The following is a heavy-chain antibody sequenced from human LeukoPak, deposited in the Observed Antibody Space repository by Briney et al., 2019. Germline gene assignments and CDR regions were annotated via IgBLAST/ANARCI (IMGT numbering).Heavy chain of an antibody. CDR2: ISWNSGTI. CDR1: GFTFDDYA. CDR3: AKAKYYDILTGPTNHWHFDL. Sequence: GGSLRLSCAVSGFTFDDYAMHWVRHESGKGLEWVSGISWNSGTIVYADSVKGRFTTSRDNAKNSLFLQMNSLRPEDTALYYCAKAKYYDILTGPTNHWHFDLWGRGTLVAVSS. D-gene: IGHD3-9*01. J-gene: IGHJ2*01. V-gene: IGHV3-9*01.